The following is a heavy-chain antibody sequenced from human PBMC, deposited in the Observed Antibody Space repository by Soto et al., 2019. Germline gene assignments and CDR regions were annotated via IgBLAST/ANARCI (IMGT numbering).Heavy chain of an antibody. Sequence: QVQLVQSGTEVKKPGASVTVSCKSSGYTFTDFYLHWLRQAPGQGLEWVGWINPKTGEKKSSQKFQGRVTMSRDTSVSTAYIDLTSLTSDDTAMYYCATGTNGTTGWYHPWGQGTRVTVSS. J-gene: IGHJ5*02. CDR3: ATGTNGTTGWYHP. CDR2: INPKTGEK. CDR1: GYTFTDFY. V-gene: IGHV1-2*02. D-gene: IGHD1-1*01.